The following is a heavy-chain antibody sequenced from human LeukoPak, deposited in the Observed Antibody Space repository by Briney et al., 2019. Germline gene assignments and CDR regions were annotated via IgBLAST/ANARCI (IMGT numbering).Heavy chain of an antibody. D-gene: IGHD1-14*01. V-gene: IGHV1-46*03. CDR3: AREIPESYYFDY. CDR2: IKLGGSTT. Sequence: ASVKVSCKASGYTFTNYYIHWVRQAPGQGLEWMGIIKLGGSTTTYTQKIQYTQKSQDGVTMTWDTSTSTAYMDLSSLRSEDAAVYYCAREIPESYYFDYWGQGTLVTVSS. J-gene: IGHJ4*02. CDR1: GYTFTNYY.